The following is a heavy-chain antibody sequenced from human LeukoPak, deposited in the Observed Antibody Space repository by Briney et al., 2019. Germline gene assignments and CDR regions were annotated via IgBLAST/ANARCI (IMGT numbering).Heavy chain of an antibody. D-gene: IGHD3-10*02. CDR2: IHSSGRT. V-gene: IGHV4-59*08. J-gene: IGHJ6*02. Sequence: SETLSLTCTVSGGSSSHYYWSWIRQPPGKGLEWIGYIHSSGRTIYSPSLKSRVAISADTSKNMFSLNLSSVTAADTAVYYCARHVRYYYGMDVWGQGTTVTVSS. CDR1: GGSSSHYY. CDR3: ARHVRYYYGMDV.